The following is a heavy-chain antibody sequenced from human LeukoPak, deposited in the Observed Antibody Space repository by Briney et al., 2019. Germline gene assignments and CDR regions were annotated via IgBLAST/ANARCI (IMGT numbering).Heavy chain of an antibody. V-gene: IGHV1-2*02. CDR1: GYTFTSYG. CDR3: ARVVRTYYYDSSGYGFDY. CDR2: INPNSGGT. D-gene: IGHD3-22*01. J-gene: IGHJ4*02. Sequence: ASVKVSCKASGYTFTSYGISWVRQAPGQGLEWMGWINPNSGGTNYAQKFQGRVTMTRDTSISTAYMELSRLRSDDTAVYYCARVVRTYYYDSSGYGFDYWGQGTLVTVSS.